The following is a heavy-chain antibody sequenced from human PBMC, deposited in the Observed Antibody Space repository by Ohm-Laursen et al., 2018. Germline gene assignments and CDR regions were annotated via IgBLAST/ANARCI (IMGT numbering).Heavy chain of an antibody. D-gene: IGHD3-22*01. CDR2: IVVGSGNT. CDR3: AADRDSSGYFFDY. J-gene: IGHJ4*02. V-gene: IGHV1-58*01. CDR1: GFTFTSSA. Sequence: GSSVKVSCKASGFTFTSSAAQWVRQARGQRLEWIGWIVVGSGNTNYAQKFQERVTITRDMSTSTAYMELSSLRSEDTAVYYCAADRDSSGYFFDYWGQGTLVTVSS.